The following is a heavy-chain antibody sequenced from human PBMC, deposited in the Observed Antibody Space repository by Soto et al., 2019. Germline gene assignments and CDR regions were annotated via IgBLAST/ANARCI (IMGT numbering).Heavy chain of an antibody. V-gene: IGHV3-33*01. Sequence: QVQLVESGGGVVHPGRSLRLSCAASGFTFTTYGMHWVSQAPGKGLEWVAIIWYDGSYKYYADSVKGRFTISRDISNNTLYLQMNSLRDEETAVYYCARGSSSGWYYFFFDYWGQGTLVTVSS. J-gene: IGHJ4*02. CDR3: ARGSSSGWYYFFFDY. D-gene: IGHD6-19*01. CDR2: IWYDGSYK. CDR1: GFTFTTYG.